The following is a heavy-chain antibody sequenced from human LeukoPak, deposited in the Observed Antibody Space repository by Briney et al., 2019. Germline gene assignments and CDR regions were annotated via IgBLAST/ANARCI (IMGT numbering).Heavy chain of an antibody. CDR3: ARGMGLLWFGDLSHFDY. CDR1: GFSVSSKS. CDR2: IYSGDST. J-gene: IGHJ4*02. D-gene: IGHD3-10*01. Sequence: GGSLRLSCAASGFSVSSKSMSWVRQAPGKGLEWVSVIYSGDSTHYADSVKGRFTISRDNSKNTLHLQMNSLRAEDTAVYYCARGMGLLWFGDLSHFDYWGQGTLVTVSS. V-gene: IGHV3-53*01.